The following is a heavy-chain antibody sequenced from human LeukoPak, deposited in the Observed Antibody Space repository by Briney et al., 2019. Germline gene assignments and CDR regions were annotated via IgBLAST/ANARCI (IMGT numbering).Heavy chain of an antibody. CDR2: IDWDDDK. Sequence: SGPALVKPTQTLTLTCTFSGFSLSTSGMCVSWIRQPRGKALEWLARIDWDDDKYYSTSLKTRLTISKDTSKNQVVLTMTNMDPVDTATYYCARLVVVAATINFDYWGQGTLVTVSS. V-gene: IGHV2-70*11. CDR1: GFSLSTSGMC. CDR3: ARLVVVAATINFDY. J-gene: IGHJ4*02. D-gene: IGHD2-15*01.